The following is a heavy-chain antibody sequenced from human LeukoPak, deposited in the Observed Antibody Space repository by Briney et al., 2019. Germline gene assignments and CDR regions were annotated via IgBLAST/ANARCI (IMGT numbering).Heavy chain of an antibody. V-gene: IGHV1-69*05. D-gene: IGHD3-3*01. CDR3: ARDGEITIFGVVTPNWFDP. CDR2: VIPIFGTA. J-gene: IGHJ5*02. CDR1: GGTFSSYA. Sequence: SVKVSCKASGGTFSSYAISWVRQAPGQGLEWMGGVIPIFGTANYAQKFQGRVTITTDESTSTAYMELSSLRSEDTAVYYCARDGEITIFGVVTPNWFDPWGQGTLVTVSS.